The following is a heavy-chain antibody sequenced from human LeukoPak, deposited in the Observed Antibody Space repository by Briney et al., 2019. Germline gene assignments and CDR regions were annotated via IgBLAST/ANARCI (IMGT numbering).Heavy chain of an antibody. Sequence: ASVKVSCKASGYTFTGYYMHWVRQAPEQGLEWMGWINPNSGGTNYAQKFQGRVTMTRDTSISTAYMELSRLLSGDTAVYYCARGKTMVYCGGDCYRFDNWGQGTLVTVSS. CDR3: ARGKTMVYCGGDCYRFDN. CDR2: INPNSGGT. J-gene: IGHJ4*02. CDR1: GYTFTGYY. V-gene: IGHV1-2*02. D-gene: IGHD2-21*02.